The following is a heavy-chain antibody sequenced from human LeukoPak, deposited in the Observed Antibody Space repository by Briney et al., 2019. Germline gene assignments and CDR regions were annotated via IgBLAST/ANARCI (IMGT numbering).Heavy chain of an antibody. CDR3: ARDPGPDYGDYSFDY. V-gene: IGHV1-69*04. CDR1: GGTFSSYA. J-gene: IGHJ4*02. D-gene: IGHD4-17*01. CDR2: IIPILGIA. Sequence: ALVKVSCEASGGTFSSYAISWVRQAPGQGLEWMGRIIPILGIANYAQKFQGRVTITADKSTSTAYMELSSLRSEDTAVYYCARDPGPDYGDYSFDYWGQGTLVTVSS.